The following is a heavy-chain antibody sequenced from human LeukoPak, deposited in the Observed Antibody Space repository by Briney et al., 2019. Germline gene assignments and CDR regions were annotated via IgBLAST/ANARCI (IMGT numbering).Heavy chain of an antibody. D-gene: IGHD6-19*01. CDR2: IGSSGTTI. Sequence: PGGSLRLSCAVSGYTFSIYEMNWVRQAPRKGREWVSNIGSSGTTIYYADSVKGRFTISRDNARNSLYLQMNSLRVEDTAVYYCALLAVASDFDYWGQGALVTVSS. V-gene: IGHV3-48*03. CDR3: ALLAVASDFDY. CDR1: GYTFSIYE. J-gene: IGHJ4*02.